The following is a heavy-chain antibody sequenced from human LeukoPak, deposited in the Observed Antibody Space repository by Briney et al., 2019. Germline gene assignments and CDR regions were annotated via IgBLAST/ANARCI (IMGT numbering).Heavy chain of an antibody. CDR3: AKPPISGSRYYYYGMDV. CDR2: ISGSGGST. V-gene: IGHV3-23*01. CDR1: GFTFSSYA. Sequence: GGSLRLSCAASGFTFSSYAMSWVRQAPGKGLEWVSAISGSGGSTYYADSVKGRFTISRDNSKNTLYLQMNSLSAEDTAVYYCAKPPISGSRYYYYGMDVWGQGTTVTVSS. J-gene: IGHJ6*02. D-gene: IGHD1-26*01.